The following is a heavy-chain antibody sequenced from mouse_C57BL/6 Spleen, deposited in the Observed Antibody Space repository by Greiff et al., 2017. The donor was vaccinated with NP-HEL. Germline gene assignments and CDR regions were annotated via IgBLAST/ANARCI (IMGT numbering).Heavy chain of an antibody. J-gene: IGHJ4*01. V-gene: IGHV5-4*01. D-gene: IGHD4-1*01. CDR1: GFTFSSYA. CDR2: ISDGGSYT. CDR3: ARDTGGAMDY. Sequence: EVQLVESGGGLVKPGGSLKLSCAASGFTFSSYAMSWVRQTPEKRLEWVATISDGGSYTYYPDNVKGRFTISRDNAKNNLYLQMSHLKSEDTAMYYCARDTGGAMDYWGQGTSVTVSS.